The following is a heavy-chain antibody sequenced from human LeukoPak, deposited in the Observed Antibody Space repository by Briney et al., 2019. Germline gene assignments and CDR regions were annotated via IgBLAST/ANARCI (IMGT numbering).Heavy chain of an antibody. Sequence: SETLSLTCTVSGGSISSGDYYWSWIRQPPGKGLEWIGYIYYSGSTYYNPSLKSRVTISADTSKNQFSLKLSSVTAADTAVYYCARVDSSSPYNWFDPWGQGTLVTVSS. CDR2: IYYSGST. V-gene: IGHV4-30-4*08. J-gene: IGHJ5*02. D-gene: IGHD6-6*01. CDR3: ARVDSSSPYNWFDP. CDR1: GGSISSGDYY.